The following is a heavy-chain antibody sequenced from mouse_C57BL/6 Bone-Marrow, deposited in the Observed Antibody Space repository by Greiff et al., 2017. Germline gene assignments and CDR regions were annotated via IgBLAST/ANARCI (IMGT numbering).Heavy chain of an antibody. CDR1: GYTFTSYG. D-gene: IGHD1-1*01. J-gene: IGHJ2*01. CDR3: ARYRGNYGYFDY. CDR2: IYPRSGNT. Sequence: QVHVKQSGAELARPGASVKLSCKASGYTFTSYGISWVKQRTGQGLEWIGEIYPRSGNTYYNEKFKGKATLTADKSSSTAYMELRSLTSEDSAVYFCARYRGNYGYFDYWGQGTTLTVSS. V-gene: IGHV1-81*01.